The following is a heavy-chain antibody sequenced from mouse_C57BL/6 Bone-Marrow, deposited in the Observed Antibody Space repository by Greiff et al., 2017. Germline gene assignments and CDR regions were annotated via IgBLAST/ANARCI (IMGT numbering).Heavy chain of an antibody. CDR2: IDPSDSYT. D-gene: IGHD2-2*01. CDR1: GYTFTSYW. J-gene: IGHJ4*01. Sequence: VKLLQPGAEFVMPGASVKLSCKASGYTFTSYWMHWVKQRPGQGLEWIGEIDPSDSYTNYNQKFKGKFTLSVDKSSSTAYLQLSSLTSEDSAVYYCAGVTTRYAMDYWGQGTAVTVSS. V-gene: IGHV1-69*01. CDR3: AGVTTRYAMDY.